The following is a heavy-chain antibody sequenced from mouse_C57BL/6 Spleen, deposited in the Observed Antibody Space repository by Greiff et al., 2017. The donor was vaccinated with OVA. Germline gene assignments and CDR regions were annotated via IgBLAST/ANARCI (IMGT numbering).Heavy chain of an antibody. J-gene: IGHJ3*01. D-gene: IGHD2-4*01. CDR2: ISSGGSYT. Sequence: EVKLMESGGDLVKPGGSLKLSCAASGFTFSSYGMSWVRQTPDKRLEWVATISSGGSYTYYPDSVKGRFTISRDNAKNTLYLQMSSLKSEDTAMYYCARHDYYDPSDWGQGTLVTVSA. CDR3: ARHDYYDPSD. V-gene: IGHV5-6*01. CDR1: GFTFSSYG.